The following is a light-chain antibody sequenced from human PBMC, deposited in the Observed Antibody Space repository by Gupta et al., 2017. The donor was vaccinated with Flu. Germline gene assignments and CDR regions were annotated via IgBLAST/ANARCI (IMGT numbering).Light chain of an antibody. CDR1: SGNSAYA. V-gene: IGLV4-69*01. Sequence: QLVLTPSPSASASLAASVKLTCTLSSGNSAYAIAWHQQQPQKGPRFFIRLFSDGIHNKADGVPDRFSGSVSGDAPSLTISGLQSEDEADYYCQTWGSGISAMFGEGTKLTVL. CDR3: QTWGSGISAM. J-gene: IGLJ3*02. CDR2: LFSDGIH.